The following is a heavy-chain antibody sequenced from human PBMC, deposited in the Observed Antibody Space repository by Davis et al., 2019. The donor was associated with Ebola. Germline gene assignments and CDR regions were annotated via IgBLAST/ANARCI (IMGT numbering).Heavy chain of an antibody. CDR3: VKDRFTVVVVHGGFDY. V-gene: IGHV3-23*01. CDR2: LGTSADT. CDR1: GFTFSYYT. Sequence: GESLKISCAASGFTFSYYTMSWLRQAPGKGLEWVSTLGTSADTYYADSVKGRFTISRDNSKNTLYLQMNSLRAEDTAVYYCVKDRFTVVVVHGGFDYWGQGALVTVSS. J-gene: IGHJ4*02. D-gene: IGHD2-15*01.